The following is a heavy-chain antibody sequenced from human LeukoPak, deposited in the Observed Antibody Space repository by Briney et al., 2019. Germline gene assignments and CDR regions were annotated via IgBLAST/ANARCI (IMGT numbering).Heavy chain of an antibody. V-gene: IGHV3-7*04. CDR1: GFPFSSYW. J-gene: IGHJ4*02. Sequence: GGSLRLSCVASGFPFSSYWMTWVRQAPGKGLEWVANIKQDGSKKSYVDSVKGRFTISRDNAKNLLYLQMNSLRAEDTAIYYCTRVGYIDEGIDHWGQGTLVTVSS. CDR3: TRVGYIDEGIDH. CDR2: IKQDGSKK. D-gene: IGHD5-24*01.